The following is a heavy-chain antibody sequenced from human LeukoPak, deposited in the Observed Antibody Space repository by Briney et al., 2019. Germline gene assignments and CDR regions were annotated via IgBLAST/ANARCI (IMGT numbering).Heavy chain of an antibody. V-gene: IGHV4-4*07. CDR2: IYTSGST. J-gene: IGHJ2*01. Sequence: SETLSLTCTVSGYSISSDYYWGWIRQPAGKGLEWIGRIYTSGSTNYNPSLKSRVTMSVDTSKNQFSLKLSSVTAADTAVYYCARGTLYWYFDLWGRGTLVTVSS. CDR1: GYSISSDYY. CDR3: ARGTLYWYFDL.